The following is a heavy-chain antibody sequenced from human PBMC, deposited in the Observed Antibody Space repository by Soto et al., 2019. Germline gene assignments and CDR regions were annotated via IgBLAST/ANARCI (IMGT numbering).Heavy chain of an antibody. CDR2: IVTVFGTA. J-gene: IGHJ6*02. Sequence: QVQLVQSGADVKKPGSSVKVSCKASGGTLNYNTFSWVRQAPGQGLEWMGGIVTVFGTANHAQKFQGRVTITADHSTNTVYMELSSLRSEDTAVYYCARNGAYSSRQFGMDVWGQGTTVTVSS. D-gene: IGHD6-13*01. CDR3: ARNGAYSSRQFGMDV. CDR1: GGTLNYNT. V-gene: IGHV1-69*01.